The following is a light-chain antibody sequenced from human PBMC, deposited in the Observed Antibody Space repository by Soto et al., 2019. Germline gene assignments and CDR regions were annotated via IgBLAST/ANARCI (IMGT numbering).Light chain of an antibody. CDR1: QGIDSY. V-gene: IGKV1-9*01. J-gene: IGKJ5*01. Sequence: IQLTQSPSSLAASVGDRVTITCGASQGIDSYLAWYQQRPGKVPQLLIYETSILQSGVSSSFSGSGSGTEFSLTISRLEHEDYSVYYCQQYGSSRPITFGQGTRLENK. CDR3: QQYGSSRPIT. CDR2: ETS.